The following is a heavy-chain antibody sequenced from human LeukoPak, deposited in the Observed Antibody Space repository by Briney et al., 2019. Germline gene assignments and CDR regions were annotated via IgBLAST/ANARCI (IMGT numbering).Heavy chain of an antibody. V-gene: IGHV3-73*01. CDR3: TRAGTYYSGMDV. CDR2: IRSKANSYAT. D-gene: IGHD1-7*01. J-gene: IGHJ6*02. Sequence: AGGSLRLSCAASGFTFSGSAMHWVRQASGKGLEWVGRIRSKANSYATAYAASVKGRFTISRDDSKNTAYLQMNSLKTEDTAVYYCTRAGTYYSGMDVWGQGTTVTVSS. CDR1: GFTFSGSA.